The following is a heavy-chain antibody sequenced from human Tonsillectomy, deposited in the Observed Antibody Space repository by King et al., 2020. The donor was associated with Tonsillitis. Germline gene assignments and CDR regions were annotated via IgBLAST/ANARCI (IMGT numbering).Heavy chain of an antibody. J-gene: IGHJ4*02. CDR1: GGSISSYY. Sequence: QLQESGPGLVKPSETLSLTCTVSGGSISSYYWSWIRQPPGKGLEWIGYIYYSGSTNYNPSLKSRVTISIHTSKNQFSLKLSSVTAADTAVYYCARDLYGGCGDFGYWGQGTLVTVSS. CDR2: IYYSGST. D-gene: IGHD3-10*01. V-gene: IGHV4-59*01. CDR3: ARDLYGGCGDFGY.